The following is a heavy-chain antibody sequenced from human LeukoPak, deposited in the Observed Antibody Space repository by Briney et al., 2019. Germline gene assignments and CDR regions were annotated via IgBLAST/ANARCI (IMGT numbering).Heavy chain of an antibody. J-gene: IGHJ4*02. Sequence: GGSLRLSCAASGFTFSSYSMNWVRQAPGKGLEWVSSISSSSSYIYYADSVKGRFTISRDNAKNSLYLQMNSLRAEDTAVYYCARVVPAAAYFDYWGQGTLVTVSS. CDR2: ISSSSSYI. CDR3: ARVVPAAAYFDY. V-gene: IGHV3-21*04. D-gene: IGHD2-2*01. CDR1: GFTFSSYS.